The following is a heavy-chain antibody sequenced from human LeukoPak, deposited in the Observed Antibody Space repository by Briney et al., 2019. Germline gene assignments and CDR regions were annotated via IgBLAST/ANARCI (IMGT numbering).Heavy chain of an antibody. CDR1: GGSISTYY. CDR3: TRTYSSSSIDY. D-gene: IGHD6-6*01. J-gene: IGHJ4*02. Sequence: PSETLSLTCTVSGGSISTYYWSWIRQPPGKGLEWLGYIFYTGSTNYKPSLKSRVTMSIDTSKNQFSLKLSSVTAADTAVYYCTRTYSSSSIDYWGQGALVTVSS. CDR2: IFYTGST. V-gene: IGHV4-59*01.